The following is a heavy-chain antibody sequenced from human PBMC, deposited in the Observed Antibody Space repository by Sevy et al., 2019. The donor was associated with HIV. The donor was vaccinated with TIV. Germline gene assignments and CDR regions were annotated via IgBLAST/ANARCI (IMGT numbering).Heavy chain of an antibody. CDR2: INPNSGGT. Sequence: ASVKVSCKASGYTFTGYYMHWVRQAPGQGLEWMGWINPNSGGTNYAQKFQGRVTMTRDTSISTAYMELSRLRSDDTAVYYCAREEWCSSTSCYTGVYYYGMHVWGQGTTVTVSS. D-gene: IGHD2-2*02. J-gene: IGHJ6*02. CDR3: AREEWCSSTSCYTGVYYYGMHV. CDR1: GYTFTGYY. V-gene: IGHV1-2*02.